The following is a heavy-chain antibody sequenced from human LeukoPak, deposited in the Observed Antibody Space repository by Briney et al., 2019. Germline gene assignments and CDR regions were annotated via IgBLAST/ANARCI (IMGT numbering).Heavy chain of an antibody. CDR2: ISGDGGST. CDR1: GFTFDDYA. D-gene: IGHD3/OR15-3a*01. CDR3: AKDMDGGYGMDV. J-gene: IGHJ6*02. V-gene: IGHV3-43*02. Sequence: GGSLRLSCAASGFTFDDYAMHWVRQAPGEGLEWVSLISGDGGSTYYADSVKGRFTISRDNSKNSLYLQMNSLRTEDTALYYCAKDMDGGYGMDVWGQGTTVTVSS.